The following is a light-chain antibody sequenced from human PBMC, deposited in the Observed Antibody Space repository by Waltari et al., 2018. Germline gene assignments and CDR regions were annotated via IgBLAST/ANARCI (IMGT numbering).Light chain of an antibody. CDR2: KDS. J-gene: IGLJ2*01. Sequence: SYELTQPPSVSVSPGQTARITCSGDALPKQYAYWYQQKPGQAPVLVIYKDSVRPSGIPGRFSGSSSGTTVTLTISGVQAEDEADYYCQSADSSGIVFGGGTKLTVL. V-gene: IGLV3-25*03. CDR1: ALPKQY. CDR3: QSADSSGIV.